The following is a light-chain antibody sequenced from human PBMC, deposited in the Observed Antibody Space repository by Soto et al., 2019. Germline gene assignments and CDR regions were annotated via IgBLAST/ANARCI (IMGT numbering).Light chain of an antibody. Sequence: EIVMAQSPATLSVSPGDRATVSCRASQSVGSNLAWYQQKYGQAPRLLIYGASTRATGIPARFSGSGSGTEFALTISSVQSEDFAVYYCQQYNNWPPITFGQGTRLEIK. V-gene: IGKV3D-15*01. CDR1: QSVGSN. CDR3: QQYNNWPPIT. J-gene: IGKJ5*01. CDR2: GAS.